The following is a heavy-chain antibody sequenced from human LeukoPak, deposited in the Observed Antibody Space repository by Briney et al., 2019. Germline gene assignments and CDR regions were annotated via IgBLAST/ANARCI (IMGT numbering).Heavy chain of an antibody. CDR2: IYYSGST. Sequence: SETLSLTCTVSGGSLSSSSYYWGWLRQPPGTGLEWVGRIYYSGSTYYNPSLKSRVTISVDTSKNQFSLKLSSVTAADTAVYYCARDKGGTVTTVYFDYWGQGTLVTVSS. CDR1: GGSLSSSSYY. J-gene: IGHJ4*02. D-gene: IGHD4-17*01. CDR3: ARDKGGTVTTVYFDY. V-gene: IGHV4-39*07.